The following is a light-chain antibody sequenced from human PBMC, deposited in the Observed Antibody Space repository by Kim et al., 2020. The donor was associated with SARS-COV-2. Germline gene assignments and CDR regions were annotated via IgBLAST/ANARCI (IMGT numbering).Light chain of an antibody. V-gene: IGLV1-44*01. CDR3: AAWDDSLNGWV. CDR1: GSNIGTNT. J-gene: IGLJ3*02. CDR2: TND. Sequence: QSVLTQPPSASGTPGQRVTMSCSGSGSNIGTNTVNWYQQLPGTAPKLLIYTNDQRPSGVPDRFSGSKSGTSASLAISGLQSDDETDYYCAAWDDSLNGWVFGGGTQLTVL.